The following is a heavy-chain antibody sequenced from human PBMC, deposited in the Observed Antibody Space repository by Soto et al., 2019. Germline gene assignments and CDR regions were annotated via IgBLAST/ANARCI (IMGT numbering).Heavy chain of an antibody. V-gene: IGHV6-1*01. CDR1: GDSVSTNSAT. D-gene: IGHD2-15*01. CDR3: ARAAVAFDAFDH. CDR2: TYLRSKWYN. Sequence: QIQLQQSGPGLVKTSQTLSLTCVISGDSVSTNSATWNWISQSPSRGLEWLGRTYLRSKWYNEYAVSVKRRIAIRPDTSNNLYSLQLSSVTPEDTAVYFWARAAVAFDAFDHWGQGTVVTVSS. J-gene: IGHJ3*01.